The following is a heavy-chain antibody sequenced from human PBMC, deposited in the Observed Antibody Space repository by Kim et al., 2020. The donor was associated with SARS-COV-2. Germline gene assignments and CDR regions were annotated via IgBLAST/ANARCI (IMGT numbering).Heavy chain of an antibody. Sequence: SQTLSLTCAISGDSVSSNSAAWNWIRQSLSRGLEWLGRTYYRSKWYNDYAVSVQRRITIKPDTSKNQFSLQLNSVTPEDTAMYYCARDGGGYSSGWWLDYWGQGTLVSVSS. V-gene: IGHV6-1*01. CDR2: TYYRSKWYN. CDR3: ARDGGGYSSGWWLDY. J-gene: IGHJ4*02. D-gene: IGHD6-19*01. CDR1: GDSVSSNSAA.